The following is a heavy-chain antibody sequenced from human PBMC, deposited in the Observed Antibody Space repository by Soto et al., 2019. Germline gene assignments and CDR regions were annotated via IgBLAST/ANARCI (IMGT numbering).Heavy chain of an antibody. CDR1: GGTFSSYA. V-gene: IGHV1-69*13. CDR3: ARDRVNGDYVVAEYFQH. J-gene: IGHJ1*01. Sequence: SVKVSCKASGGTFSSYAISWVRQAPGQGLEWMGGIIPIFGTANYAQKFQGRVTITADESTSTAYMGLSSLRSEDTAVYYCARDRVNGDYVVAEYFQHWGQGTLVTVSS. D-gene: IGHD4-17*01. CDR2: IIPIFGTA.